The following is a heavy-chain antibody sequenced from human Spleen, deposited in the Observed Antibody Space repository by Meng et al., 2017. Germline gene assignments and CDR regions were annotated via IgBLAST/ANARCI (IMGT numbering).Heavy chain of an antibody. CDR3: ARADYSGSGYAFDI. D-gene: IGHD3-10*01. CDR1: GFTFSRNW. J-gene: IGHJ3*02. CDR2: VNGEGSGT. Sequence: GESLKISCAASGFTFSRNWMHWVRRTPGKGLVWVSHVNGEGSGTSYADSVKGRFTISRDNAKNTLYLQMNGLRVDDTAVYYCARADYSGSGYAFDIWGRGTMVTVSS. V-gene: IGHV3-74*01.